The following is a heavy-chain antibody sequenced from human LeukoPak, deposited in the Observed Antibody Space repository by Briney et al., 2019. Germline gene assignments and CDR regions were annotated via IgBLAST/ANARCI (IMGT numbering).Heavy chain of an antibody. V-gene: IGHV1-24*01. CDR2: FDPEVGET. Sequence: ASVKVSRKVSGYTLTELSMHWVRQAPGKGLEWMGGFDPEVGETIYAQKFQGRVTMTEDTSTDTAYMELSSLRSEDTAVYYCATAREVTYDYGYWGQGTLVTVSS. CDR1: GYTLTELS. J-gene: IGHJ4*02. D-gene: IGHD2-21*02. CDR3: ATAREVTYDYGY.